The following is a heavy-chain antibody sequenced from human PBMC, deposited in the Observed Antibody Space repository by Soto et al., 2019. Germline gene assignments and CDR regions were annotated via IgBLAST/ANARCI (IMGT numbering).Heavy chain of an antibody. Sequence: QVQLVESGGGLVKPGGSLRLSCAASGFTFSDYYMSWIRQAPGKGLEWVSYISSSGSTIYYADSVKGRFTISRDSAENSLYLQMNSLRAEDTAVYYCARENRYLGYCSGGSCFHNDSWGQGTLVTVSS. CDR1: GFTFSDYY. D-gene: IGHD2-15*01. V-gene: IGHV3-11*01. J-gene: IGHJ4*02. CDR2: ISSSGSTI. CDR3: ARENRYLGYCSGGSCFHNDS.